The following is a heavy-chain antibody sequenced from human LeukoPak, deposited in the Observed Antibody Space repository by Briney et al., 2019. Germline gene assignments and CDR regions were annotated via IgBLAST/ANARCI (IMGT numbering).Heavy chain of an antibody. D-gene: IGHD1-26*01. Sequence: GGSLRLSCAASGFTFSSYGMHCVRQAPGKGLECVAVISYDGSNKYYADSVKRRLTISRDNSKNTLYLQMSSLRDEDTDVYYCEREVGAIYFDYWGQGTLVTVSS. CDR3: EREVGAIYFDY. J-gene: IGHJ4*02. CDR1: GFTFSSYG. CDR2: ISYDGSNK. V-gene: IGHV3-30*03.